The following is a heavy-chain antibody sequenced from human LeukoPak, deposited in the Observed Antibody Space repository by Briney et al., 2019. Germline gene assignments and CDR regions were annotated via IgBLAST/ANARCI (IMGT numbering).Heavy chain of an antibody. Sequence: GASVKVSCKASGYTFTGYYMHWVRQAPGQGLEWMGWINPNSGGTNYAQKFQGRVTMTRDTSISTGYMELSRLRSDDTAVYYCARGDMAYYDILTGYYRDWGQGTLVTVSS. CDR3: ARGDMAYYDILTGYYRD. J-gene: IGHJ4*02. V-gene: IGHV1-2*02. CDR2: INPNSGGT. CDR1: GYTFTGYY. D-gene: IGHD3-9*01.